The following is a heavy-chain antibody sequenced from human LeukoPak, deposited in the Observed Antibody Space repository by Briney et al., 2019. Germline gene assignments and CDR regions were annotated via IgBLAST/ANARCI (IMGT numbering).Heavy chain of an antibody. Sequence: PGGSLRLSCAASGFTFRSYWMSWVRQAPGKGLEWVANMKLDGSEEYYVDSVKGRFTISSDNAKNPLYLQMNSPRVDDTAVYYCARWARYCSSGSCYSWFDPWGQGTLVTVSS. V-gene: IGHV3-7*01. D-gene: IGHD2-15*01. CDR1: GFTFRSYW. CDR2: MKLDGSEE. J-gene: IGHJ5*02. CDR3: ARWARYCSSGSCYSWFDP.